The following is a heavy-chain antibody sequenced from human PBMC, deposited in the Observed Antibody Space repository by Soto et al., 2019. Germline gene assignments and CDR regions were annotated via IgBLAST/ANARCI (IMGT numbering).Heavy chain of an antibody. V-gene: IGHV4-59*12. Sequence: SETLSLTCTVSGGSISSYYWSWIRQPPGKGLEWIGYIYYSGSTNYNPSLKSRVTISRDSSKNTVYLQMNSLRTEDTAVYYCARDLGRDTNQNWGQGTLVTVSS. D-gene: IGHD2-21*02. J-gene: IGHJ1*01. CDR2: IYYSGST. CDR3: ARDLGRDTNQN. CDR1: GGSISSYY.